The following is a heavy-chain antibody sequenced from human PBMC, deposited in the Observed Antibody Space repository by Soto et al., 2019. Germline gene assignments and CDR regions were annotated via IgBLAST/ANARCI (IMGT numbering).Heavy chain of an antibody. CDR2: IYYSGST. V-gene: IGHV4-31*03. CDR3: THLIRGVIAN. Sequence: SETLSLTCTVSGGSISSGGYYWSWIRQHPGKGLEWIGYIYYSGSTYYNPSLKSRVTISVDTSKNQFSLKLSSVTAADTATYYCTHLIRGVIANWGQGILVTVSS. CDR1: GGSISSGGYY. D-gene: IGHD3-10*01. J-gene: IGHJ4*02.